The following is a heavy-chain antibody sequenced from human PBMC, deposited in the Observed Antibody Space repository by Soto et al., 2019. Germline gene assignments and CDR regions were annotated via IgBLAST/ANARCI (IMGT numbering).Heavy chain of an antibody. J-gene: IGHJ4*02. Sequence: QVQLQQWGAGLLKPSETLSLTCAVYGGSFSGYYWSWIRQPPGKGLEWIGESNHRGSTNYNPSFKSRVTISVDTSKNQFSLKLTSVTAADTAVYYCARGDISSGYWNWGQGTLVTVSS. CDR1: GGSFSGYY. CDR3: ARGDISSGYWN. CDR2: SNHRGST. D-gene: IGHD3-22*01. V-gene: IGHV4-34*01.